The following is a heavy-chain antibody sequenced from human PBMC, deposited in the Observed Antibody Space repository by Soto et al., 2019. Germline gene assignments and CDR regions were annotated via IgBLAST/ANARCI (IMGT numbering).Heavy chain of an antibody. Sequence: ASVKVSCKASGGTFSSYAISCVRQAPGQGLEWMGGIIPIFGTANYAQKFQGRVTITADKSTSTTYMELSSLRSEDTAVYYCARDNQVGGSWRNWFDPWGQGTLVTVSS. V-gene: IGHV1-69*06. J-gene: IGHJ5*02. CDR2: IIPIFGTA. CDR3: ARDNQVGGSWRNWFDP. CDR1: GGTFSSYA. D-gene: IGHD2-15*01.